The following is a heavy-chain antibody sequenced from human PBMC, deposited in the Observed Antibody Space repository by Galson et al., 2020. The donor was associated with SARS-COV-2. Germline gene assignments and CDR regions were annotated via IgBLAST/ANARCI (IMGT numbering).Heavy chain of an antibody. V-gene: IGHV1-18*01. D-gene: IGHD3-10*01. Sequence: GESLKISCKASGYTFTSYGISWVRQAPGQGLEWMGWISAYNGNTNYAQKLQGRVTMTTDTSTSTAYMELRSLRSDDTAVYYCARAFRVTMVRGVNYYYYGMDVWGQGTTVTVSS. CDR3: ARAFRVTMVRGVNYYYYGMDV. J-gene: IGHJ6*02. CDR2: ISAYNGNT. CDR1: GYTFTSYG.